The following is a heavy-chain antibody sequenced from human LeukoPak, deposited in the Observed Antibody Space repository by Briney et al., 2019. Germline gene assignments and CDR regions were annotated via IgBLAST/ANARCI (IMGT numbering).Heavy chain of an antibody. J-gene: IGHJ4*02. D-gene: IGHD5-12*01. V-gene: IGHV3-9*01. CDR1: GFTFDDYA. CDR2: INWNSDSI. Sequence: GGSLRLSCAVSGFTFDDYAMHWVRQVPGKGLEWVSGINWNSDSIGYADSVKGRFTTSRDNAKNSLYLQMNSLRTEDTAFYYCAINGGGDSGYGNFDYWGQGTLVTVSS. CDR3: AINGGGDSGYGNFDY.